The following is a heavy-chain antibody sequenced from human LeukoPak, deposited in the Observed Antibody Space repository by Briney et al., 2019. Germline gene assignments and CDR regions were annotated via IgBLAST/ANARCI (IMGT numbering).Heavy chain of an antibody. Sequence: GGSLRLSWAASGFTFSSYSMNWVRQAPGKGLEWVSSISSSSSYIYYADSVKGRFTISRDNAKNSLYLQMNSLRAEDTAVYYCASSVGYYDSSGYSWGQGTLVTVSS. CDR2: ISSSSSYI. CDR1: GFTFSSYS. V-gene: IGHV3-21*01. D-gene: IGHD3-22*01. J-gene: IGHJ5*02. CDR3: ASSVGYYDSSGYS.